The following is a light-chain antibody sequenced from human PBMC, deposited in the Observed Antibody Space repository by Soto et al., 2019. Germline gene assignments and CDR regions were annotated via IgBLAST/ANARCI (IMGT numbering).Light chain of an antibody. J-gene: IGLJ1*01. CDR2: DVS. Sequence: QSVLTQPASVSGSPGQSITISCPGTSSEVGGYNYVSWYQQQPGKATKLMNYDVSNRPSGVSKRLSGSKSGNSASLTIFWLHAEDEADYYCSSYTSSSTYVFGTGTKVTVL. CDR1: SSEVGGYNY. CDR3: SSYTSSSTYV. V-gene: IGLV2-14*01.